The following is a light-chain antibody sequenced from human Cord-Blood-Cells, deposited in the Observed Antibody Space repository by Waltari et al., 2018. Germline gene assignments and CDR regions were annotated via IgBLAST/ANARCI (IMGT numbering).Light chain of an antibody. CDR2: DVS. V-gene: IGLV2-14*01. CDR3: SSYTSSSTLGV. Sequence: QSALTQPPSVSGSPGQPFTISCTGTSSDVGVYNYVSWYQQHPGKAPKLMIYDVSNRPSGVSNRFSGSKSGNTASLTISGLQAEDEADYYCSSYTSSSTLGVFGGGTKLTVL. CDR1: SSDVGVYNY. J-gene: IGLJ3*02.